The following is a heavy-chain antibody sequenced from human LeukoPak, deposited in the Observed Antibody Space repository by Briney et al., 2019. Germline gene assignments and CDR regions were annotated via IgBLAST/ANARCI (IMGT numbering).Heavy chain of an antibody. J-gene: IGHJ6*03. CDR2: LSGSGGAT. D-gene: IGHD2-21*01. CDR1: EFTFSRFA. Sequence: GGSLRLSREASEFTFSRFAMSWIRQPPGTGLEWVSTLSGSGGATYYADSVKGRFTTSRDNSKDTLYLQMDNLRADDTAVYYCAKHLGSHSFLFYYMDVWGKGTSVIFSS. CDR3: AKHLGSHSFLFYYMDV. V-gene: IGHV3-23*01.